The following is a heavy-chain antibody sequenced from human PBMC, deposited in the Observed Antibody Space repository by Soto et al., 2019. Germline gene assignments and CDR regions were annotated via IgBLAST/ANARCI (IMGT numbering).Heavy chain of an antibody. V-gene: IGHV4-4*02. CDR1: GGSISSSNW. D-gene: IGHD3-3*01. J-gene: IGHJ4*02. CDR2: IYHSGST. CDR3: AKGGFYRGGLVDY. Sequence: QVQLQESGPGLVKPSGTLSLTCAVSGGSISSSNWWSWVRQPPGKGLEWIGEIYHSGSTNYNPSLKSRVTISVDTSKNQFSLKLSSVTAADTAVYYCAKGGFYRGGLVDYWGQGTLVTVSS.